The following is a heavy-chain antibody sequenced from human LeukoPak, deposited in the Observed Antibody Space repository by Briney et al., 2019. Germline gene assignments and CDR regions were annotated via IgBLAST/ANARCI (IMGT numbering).Heavy chain of an antibody. V-gene: IGHV1-18*01. CDR1: GYTFTNYG. D-gene: IGHD3-3*01. Sequence: ASVKVSCKASGYTFTNYGISWVRQAPGQGLEWMGWISAYNGNTNYAQKLQGRVTMTTDTSTSTAYMELRSLRSDDTAVYYCARVYDFWSEFDYWGQGTLVTVSS. CDR2: ISAYNGNT. J-gene: IGHJ4*02. CDR3: ARVYDFWSEFDY.